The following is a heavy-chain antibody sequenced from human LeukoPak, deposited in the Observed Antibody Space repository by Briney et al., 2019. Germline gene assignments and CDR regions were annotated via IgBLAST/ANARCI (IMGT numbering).Heavy chain of an antibody. Sequence: SVKVSCKASGGTFSSYAISWVRQAPGQGLGWMGRIIPILGTANYAQKFQGRVTITTDESTSTAYMELSSLRSEDTAVYYCARGPEPYYYYYMDVWGKGTTVTVSS. V-gene: IGHV1-69*11. CDR2: IIPILGTA. D-gene: IGHD1-14*01. J-gene: IGHJ6*03. CDR3: ARGPEPYYYYYMDV. CDR1: GGTFSSYA.